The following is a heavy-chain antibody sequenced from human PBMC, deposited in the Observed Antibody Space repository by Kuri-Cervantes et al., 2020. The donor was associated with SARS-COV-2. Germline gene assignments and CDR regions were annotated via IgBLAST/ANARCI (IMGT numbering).Heavy chain of an antibody. Sequence: SVKVSFKASGGTFSSYAISWVRQAPGQGLEWMGRIIPIFGTANYAQKFQGRVTITTDESTSTAYMELSSLRSEDTAVYYCARVKDSSSSYFDYWGQGTLVTVSS. CDR3: ARVKDSSSSYFDY. J-gene: IGHJ4*02. CDR1: GGTFSSYA. V-gene: IGHV1-69*05. D-gene: IGHD6-6*01. CDR2: IIPIFGTA.